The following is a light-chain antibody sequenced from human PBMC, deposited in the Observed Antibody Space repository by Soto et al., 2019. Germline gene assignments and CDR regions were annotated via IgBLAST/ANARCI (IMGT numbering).Light chain of an antibody. Sequence: IYFSQSPTTPSFSPRERAPLSCRASQSVSRYLAWYQHKPGQAPRLLIYDASNRATGIPARLSGSGSGTDFTLTISSLEPEDFAVYYCQQRSNWPPTFGQGTKVDI. CDR1: QSVSRY. V-gene: IGKV3-11*01. CDR3: QQRSNWPPT. J-gene: IGKJ1*01. CDR2: DAS.